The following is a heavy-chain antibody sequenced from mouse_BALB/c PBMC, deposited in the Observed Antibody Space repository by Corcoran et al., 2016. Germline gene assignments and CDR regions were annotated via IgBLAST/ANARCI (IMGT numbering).Heavy chain of an antibody. CDR2: IWWDDDK. J-gene: IGHJ4*01. CDR3: ARIAYGSDVYYAMDY. Sequence: QVTLNESGPGILQPSQTLSLTGSFSGFKLSTSGLVVGWLRQPSGKGLEWLAHIWWDDDKRYNPALKSRLTISKDTSSSQVVHKIASVDTAITATYYCARIAYGSDVYYAMDYWGQGTSVTVSS. D-gene: IGHD1-1*01. V-gene: IGHV8-8*01. CDR1: GFKLSTSGLV.